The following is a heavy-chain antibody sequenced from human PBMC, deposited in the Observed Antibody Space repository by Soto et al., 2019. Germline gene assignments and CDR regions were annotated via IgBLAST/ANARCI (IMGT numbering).Heavy chain of an antibody. V-gene: IGHV4-34*01. CDR3: ARGLISGSHYSGGWYYFDS. CDR1: GGFISSYY. J-gene: IGHJ4*02. D-gene: IGHD1-26*01. Sequence: SETLSLTCTVSGGFISSYYWTWIRQTPGKGLQWIGQINHSGSANYNPSLKSRVTISVHTSSSQFSLELSSVTAADAAVYYCARGLISGSHYSGGWYYFDSWGQGTQVTVSS. CDR2: INHSGSA.